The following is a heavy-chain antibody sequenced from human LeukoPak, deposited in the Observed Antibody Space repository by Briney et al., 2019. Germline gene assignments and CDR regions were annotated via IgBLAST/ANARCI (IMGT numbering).Heavy chain of an antibody. CDR3: ARLDEGFYYDGYGYNF. D-gene: IGHD3-22*01. V-gene: IGHV5-51*01. J-gene: IGHJ4*02. CDR1: GYRFSNYR. CDR2: IYPGDSET. Sequence: GESLQISCKGSGYRFSNYRLAWGRQLPGKGLEWMGIIYPGDSETTDSPSFQGHVTISADKSVTTAYLQWSSLKPSDTAIYYCARLDEGFYYDGYGYNFWGQGTLVTVSS.